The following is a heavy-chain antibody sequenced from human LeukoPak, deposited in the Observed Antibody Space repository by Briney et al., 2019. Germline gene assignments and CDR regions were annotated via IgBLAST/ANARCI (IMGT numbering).Heavy chain of an antibody. Sequence: PSQTLSLTCAVSGGSISSGGYSWSWIRQPPGKGLEWIGYIYHGGSTYYNPSLKSRVTISVDRSKNQFSLKLSSVTAADTAVYYCARSSGYSSGRLDYWGQGTLVTVSS. V-gene: IGHV4-30-2*01. D-gene: IGHD6-19*01. CDR1: GGSISSGGYS. J-gene: IGHJ4*02. CDR2: IYHGGST. CDR3: ARSSGYSSGRLDY.